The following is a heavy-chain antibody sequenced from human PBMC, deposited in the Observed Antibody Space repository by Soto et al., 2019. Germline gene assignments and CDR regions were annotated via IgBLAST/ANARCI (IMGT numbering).Heavy chain of an antibody. D-gene: IGHD3-3*01. V-gene: IGHV3-30*03. J-gene: IGHJ5*01. CDR2: ISNDGGTQ. CDR3: ARDIWSGNYKWFDS. Sequence: GSVRLSCAASTLTVSLYGIQWVRQAPGKGLDWVAFISNDGGTQYYADSVKGRFSISRDNSMNTVDLHMNSLRAEDTAIYYCARDIWSGNYKWFDSWGQGTLVTVSS. CDR1: TLTVSLYG.